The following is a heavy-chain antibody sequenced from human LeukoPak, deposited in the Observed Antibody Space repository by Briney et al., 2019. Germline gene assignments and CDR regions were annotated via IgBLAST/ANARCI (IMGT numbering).Heavy chain of an antibody. CDR1: GFSFTTYW. V-gene: IGHV3-7*01. D-gene: IGHD4-11*01. J-gene: IGHJ6*03. CDR2: IKQDGTEK. Sequence: GGSLRLSCAASGFSFTTYWMSWVRQAPGKGLEWVANIKQDGTEKYYVDSVKGRFTISRDNAKNSLYLQMNSLRAEDTAVYYCARGGRTAPTVNYYYYYYMDVWGKGTTVTISS. CDR3: ARGGRTAPTVNYYYYYYMDV.